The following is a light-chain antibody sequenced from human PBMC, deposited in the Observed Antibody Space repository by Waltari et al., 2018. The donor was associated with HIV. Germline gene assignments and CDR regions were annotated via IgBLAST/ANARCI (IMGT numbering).Light chain of an antibody. CDR2: GAS. CDR1: QSVSSK. CDR3: HQYGSSPRGT. J-gene: IGKJ1*01. V-gene: IGKV3-20*01. Sequence: EIVMTQSPGTLSVSPGERATLSCRASQSVSSKLAWYQQKPGQAPRLLIYGASTRATGIPDRFSGSGSGTDFILTISRLEPEDSAVYYCHQYGSSPRGTFGQGTKVEIK.